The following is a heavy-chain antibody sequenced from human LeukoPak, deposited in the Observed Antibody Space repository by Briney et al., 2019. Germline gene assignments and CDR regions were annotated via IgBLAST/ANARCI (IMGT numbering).Heavy chain of an antibody. J-gene: IGHJ4*01. CDR2: INPSSGGT. Sequence: ASVKVSRKAPGYTFTGYYIHWVRQAPGQGLEWMGWINPSSGGTNSAQKFQGRVTMTRDTSISTAYMELSRLRSDDTAVYYCARGPGQFDYWGHGTLVTVSS. V-gene: IGHV1-2*02. CDR3: ARGPGQFDY. CDR1: GYTFTGYY.